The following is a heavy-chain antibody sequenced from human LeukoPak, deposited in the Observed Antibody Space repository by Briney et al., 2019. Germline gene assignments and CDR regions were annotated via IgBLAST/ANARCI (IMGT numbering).Heavy chain of an antibody. J-gene: IGHJ6*02. CDR1: GGSVSSGSYY. Sequence: SETLSLTCTVSGGSVSSGSYYWSWIRQPPGTGLEWIVYIYYSGSTNYNPSLKSRVTISVDTSKNQFSLKLSSVTAADTAVYYCARSRYCSSTSCYHGMDVWGQGTTVTVSS. V-gene: IGHV4-61*01. CDR3: ARSRYCSSTSCYHGMDV. CDR2: IYYSGST. D-gene: IGHD2-2*01.